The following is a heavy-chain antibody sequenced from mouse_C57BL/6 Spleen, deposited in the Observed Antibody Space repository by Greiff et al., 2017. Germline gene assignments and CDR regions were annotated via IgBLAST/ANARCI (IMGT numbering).Heavy chain of an antibody. CDR2: ISSGGSYT. V-gene: IGHV5-6*02. CDR1: GFTFSSYG. CDR3: ARPLYSNGYAMDY. D-gene: IGHD2-5*01. Sequence: DVKLVESGGDLVKPGGSLKLSCAASGFTFSSYGMSWVRQTPDKRLEWVATISSGGSYTYYPDSVKGRFTISRDNAKNTLYLQMSSLKSEDTAMYYCARPLYSNGYAMDYWGQGTSVTVSS. J-gene: IGHJ4*01.